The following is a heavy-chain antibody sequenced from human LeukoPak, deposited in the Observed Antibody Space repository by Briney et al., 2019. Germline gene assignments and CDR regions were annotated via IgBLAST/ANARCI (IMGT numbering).Heavy chain of an antibody. Sequence: ASVKVSCKASAYTFTSYNINWVRQATGQGLEWMGWMNPNSGNTGYAQKFQGRVTMTRNTSISTAYMELSSLTSEDTAVYYCAREGSGSYYDRGWFDPWGQGTLVTVSS. CDR3: AREGSGSYYDRGWFDP. CDR2: MNPNSGNT. J-gene: IGHJ5*02. V-gene: IGHV1-8*01. CDR1: AYTFTSYN. D-gene: IGHD3-10*01.